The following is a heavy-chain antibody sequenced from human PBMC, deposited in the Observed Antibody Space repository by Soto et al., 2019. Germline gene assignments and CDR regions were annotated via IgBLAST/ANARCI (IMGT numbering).Heavy chain of an antibody. Sequence: GGSLTLSCAAPGFTFSSYGMHWVRKAPGKGLEWVAVISYDGSNKYYADSVKGRFTISRDNSKNTLYLQMNSLRAEDTAVYYCASPASGYYYDSSGYELSPLDYWGQGT. V-gene: IGHV3-30*03. CDR3: ASPASGYYYDSSGYELSPLDY. CDR1: GFTFSSYG. CDR2: ISYDGSNK. D-gene: IGHD3-22*01. J-gene: IGHJ4*02.